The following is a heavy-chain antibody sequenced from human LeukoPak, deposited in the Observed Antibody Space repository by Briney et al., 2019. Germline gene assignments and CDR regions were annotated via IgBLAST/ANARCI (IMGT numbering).Heavy chain of an antibody. CDR1: GFTFSSYS. Sequence: HSGGSLRLSCAASGFTFSSYSMNWVRQAPGKGLEWVSYISSSSSTIYYADSVKGRFTISRDNAKNSLYLQMNSLRAEDTAVYYCARVGTTVTTRRGPPVPEYYYYMDVWGKGTTVTVSS. D-gene: IGHD4-17*01. CDR3: ARVGTTVTTRRGPPVPEYYYYMDV. V-gene: IGHV3-48*01. J-gene: IGHJ6*03. CDR2: ISSSSSTI.